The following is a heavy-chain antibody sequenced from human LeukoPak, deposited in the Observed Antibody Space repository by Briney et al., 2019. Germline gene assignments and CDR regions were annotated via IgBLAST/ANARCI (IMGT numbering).Heavy chain of an antibody. V-gene: IGHV1-2*02. D-gene: IGHD6-6*01. CDR3: ARDRKWGSSSSSRLVDI. J-gene: IGHJ3*02. CDR1: GYTFTGYY. Sequence: GASVKVSCKASGYTFTGYYMHWVRQAPGQGLEWMGWINPNSGGTNYAQKFQGRVTMTRDTSISTAYMELSRLRSDDTAVYYCARDRKWGSSSSSRLVDIWGQGTMVTVSS. CDR2: INPNSGGT.